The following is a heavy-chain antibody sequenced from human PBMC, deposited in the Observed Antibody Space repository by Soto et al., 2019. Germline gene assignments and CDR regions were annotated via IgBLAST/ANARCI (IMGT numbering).Heavy chain of an antibody. CDR3: AATHPAMAARPNYYYYYMDV. J-gene: IGHJ6*03. V-gene: IGHV1-3*01. CDR2: INAGNGNT. Sequence: QVPLVQSGAEVKKPGASVKVSCKASGYTFTSYAMHWVRQAPGQRLEWMGWINAGNGNTKYSQKFQGRVTITRDTSASTAYMELSSLRSEDTAVYYCAATHPAMAARPNYYYYYMDVWGKGTTVTVSS. D-gene: IGHD6-6*01. CDR1: GYTFTSYA.